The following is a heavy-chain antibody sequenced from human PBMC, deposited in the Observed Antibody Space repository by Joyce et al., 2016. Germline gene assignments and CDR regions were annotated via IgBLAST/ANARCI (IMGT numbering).Heavy chain of an antibody. Sequence: QVQLQQWGAGLLKPSETLSLTCAVYGGSISGYYWSWIRPTPGKGLEWIGEVSHGGNTNYNPSLKSRVTISVDMSRNQFSLKLTSVTAADTAVYSCARWLAAVPKGFDPWGQGALVTVSS. V-gene: IGHV4-34*01. D-gene: IGHD6-25*01. CDR3: ARWLAAVPKGFDP. CDR2: VSHGGNT. J-gene: IGHJ5*02. CDR1: GGSISGYY.